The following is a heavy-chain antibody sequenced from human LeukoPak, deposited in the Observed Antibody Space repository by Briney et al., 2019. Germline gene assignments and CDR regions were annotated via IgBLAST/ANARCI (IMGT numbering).Heavy chain of an antibody. Sequence: GGSLRLSCAASGFTLSKYGMKWVRQAAGKGLEYVSGISKSGDIPHYVDSVKGRFTISRDNSKNTLYLQMNSLRAEDTALYYCATEGFYYWGPGTLVTVSS. CDR3: ATEGFYY. J-gene: IGHJ4*02. V-gene: IGHV3-23*01. CDR2: ISKSGDIP. CDR1: GFTLSKYG.